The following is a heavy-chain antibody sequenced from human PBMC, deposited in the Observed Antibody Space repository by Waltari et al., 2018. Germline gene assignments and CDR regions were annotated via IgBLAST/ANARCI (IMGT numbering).Heavy chain of an antibody. CDR2: INPDGTPT. V-gene: IGHV3-74*01. CDR3: VRSGFLDC. J-gene: IGHJ4*02. CDR1: GFSFTTYW. D-gene: IGHD1-26*01. Sequence: EVQLVEYGGGLVQPGGSLRLSCAAPGFSFTTYWRNWARQDPGKGLVGVQRINPDGTPTAYAESVKGRFTISIDNSKNTLYLQMNSLSAEDTAVYYCVRSGFLDCWGQGTLVTVSS.